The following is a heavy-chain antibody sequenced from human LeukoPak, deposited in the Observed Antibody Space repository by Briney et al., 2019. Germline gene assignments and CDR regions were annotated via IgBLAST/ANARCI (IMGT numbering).Heavy chain of an antibody. CDR2: ISSSGSTI. Sequence: PGGSLRLSCAASGFTFSSYEMNWVRRVPGKGLEWVSYISSSGSTIYYADSVKGRFTISRDNAKNSLYLQMNSLRAEDTAVYHCARVGSTSCVDYWGQGTLVTVSS. V-gene: IGHV3-48*03. J-gene: IGHJ4*02. CDR1: GFTFSSYE. CDR3: ARVGSTSCVDY. D-gene: IGHD2-2*01.